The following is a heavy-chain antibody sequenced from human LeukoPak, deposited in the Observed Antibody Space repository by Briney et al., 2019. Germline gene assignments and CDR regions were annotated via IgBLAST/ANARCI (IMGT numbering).Heavy chain of an antibody. CDR2: IYSGGSS. V-gene: IGHV3-53*01. D-gene: IGHD3-3*01. CDR1: GFTVSSNY. J-gene: IGHJ5*02. CDR3: ARGPSTIFGVVILYNWFDP. Sequence: GGSLRLSCAASGFTVSSNYMNWVRQAPGKGLEWVSVIYSGGSSYCADSVKGRFTISRDNAKNSLYLQMNSLRAEDTAVYYCARGPSTIFGVVILYNWFDPWGQGTLVTVSS.